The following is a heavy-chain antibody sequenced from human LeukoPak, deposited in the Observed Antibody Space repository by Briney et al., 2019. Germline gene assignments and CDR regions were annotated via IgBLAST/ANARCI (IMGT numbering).Heavy chain of an antibody. Sequence: PGGSLRLSCAASGFTFSSYAMSWVRQAPEKGLEWVSAISGSGGSTYYADSVKGRFTISRDNSKNTLYLQMNSLRAEDTAVYYCARGMYNSSWYGDYWGQGTLVTVSS. J-gene: IGHJ4*02. CDR2: ISGSGGST. CDR3: ARGMYNSSWYGDY. D-gene: IGHD6-13*01. V-gene: IGHV3-23*01. CDR1: GFTFSSYA.